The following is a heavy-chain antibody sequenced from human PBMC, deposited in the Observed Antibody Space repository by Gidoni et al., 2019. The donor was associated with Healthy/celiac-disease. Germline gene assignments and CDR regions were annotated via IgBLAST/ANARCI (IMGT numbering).Heavy chain of an antibody. Sequence: EGQLVESGGGLVQPGRSLRLSCTASGFTFGVYAMSWFRQAPGKGLEWVGFIRSKAYGGTTEYAASVKGRFTISRDDSKSIAYLQMSSLKTEDTAVYYCTSFYVLYNWNDRGGGYYFDYWGQGTLVTVSS. CDR1: GFTFGVYA. CDR3: TSFYVLYNWNDRGGGYYFDY. V-gene: IGHV3-49*03. D-gene: IGHD1-20*01. J-gene: IGHJ4*02. CDR2: IRSKAYGGTT.